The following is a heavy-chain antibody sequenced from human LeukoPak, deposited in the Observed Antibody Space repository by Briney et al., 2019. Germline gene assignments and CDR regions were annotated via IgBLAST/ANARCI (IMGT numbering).Heavy chain of an antibody. Sequence: SETLSLTCAVSGCSISSGYYWSWIRQPPGKGLEWIGSIYHSGSTYYNPSLKSRVTISVDTSKNQFSLKLSSVTAADTAAYYCARDYGDYGGWYYYYGMDVWGKRTTVTVSS. D-gene: IGHD4-17*01. CDR3: ARDYGDYGGWYYYYGMDV. J-gene: IGHJ6*04. CDR2: IYHSGST. V-gene: IGHV4-38-2*01. CDR1: GCSISSGYY.